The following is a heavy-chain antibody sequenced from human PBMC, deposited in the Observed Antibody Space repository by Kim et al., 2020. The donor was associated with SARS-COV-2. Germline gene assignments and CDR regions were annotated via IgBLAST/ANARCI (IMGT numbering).Heavy chain of an antibody. CDR3: ARVPYSSNRLSYYYYYYGMDV. CDR1: GGSISSGGYY. V-gene: IGHV4-31*03. Sequence: SETLSLTCTVSGGSISSGGYYWSWIRQHPGKGLEWIGYIYYSGSTYYNPSLKSRVTISVDTSKNQFSLKLSSVTAADTAVYYCARVPYSSNRLSYYYYYYGMDVWGQGTTVTVSS. D-gene: IGHD6-13*01. J-gene: IGHJ6*02. CDR2: IYYSGST.